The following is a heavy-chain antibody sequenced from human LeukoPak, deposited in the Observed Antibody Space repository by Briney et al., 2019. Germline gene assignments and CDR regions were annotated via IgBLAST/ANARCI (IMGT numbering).Heavy chain of an antibody. CDR1: GGSFSGYY. V-gene: IGHV4-34*01. CDR2: INHSGST. CDR3: ARREDYYGSGSYYNVPFDY. D-gene: IGHD3-10*01. J-gene: IGHJ4*02. Sequence: SETLSLTCAVYGGSFSGYYWSWIRQPPGKGLEWIGEINHSGSTNYNPSLKSRATISVDTSKNQFSLKLSSVTAADTAVYYCARREDYYGSGSYYNVPFDYWGQGTLVTVSS.